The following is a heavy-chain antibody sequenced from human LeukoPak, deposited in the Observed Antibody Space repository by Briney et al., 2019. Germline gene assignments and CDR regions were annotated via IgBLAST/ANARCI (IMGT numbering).Heavy chain of an antibody. J-gene: IGHJ5*02. CDR1: SGSISTSNYY. V-gene: IGHV4-61*05. D-gene: IGHD3-10*01. Sequence: PSETLSLTCTVSSGSISTSNYYWGWIRQPPGKGLEWIGYIYYSGSTNHNPSLKSPVTISVDTSKNQFSLKLSSVTAADTAVYYCARGVKNSAWGQGTLVTVSS. CDR3: ARGVKNSA. CDR2: IYYSGST.